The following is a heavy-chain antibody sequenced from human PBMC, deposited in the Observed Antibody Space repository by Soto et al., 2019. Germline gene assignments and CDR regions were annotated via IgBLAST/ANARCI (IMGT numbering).Heavy chain of an antibody. CDR1: GFTFSSYG. V-gene: IGHV3-30*18. D-gene: IGHD3-3*01. Sequence: QVQLVESGGGVVQPGRSLRLSCAASGFTFSSYGMHRVRQAPGKGLEWVAVISYDGSNKYYADSVKGRFTISRDNSKNTLYLQMNSLRAEDTAVYYCAKDSLPVRFLEWLPHYYYYGMDVWGQGTTVTVSS. CDR3: AKDSLPVRFLEWLPHYYYYGMDV. J-gene: IGHJ6*02. CDR2: ISYDGSNK.